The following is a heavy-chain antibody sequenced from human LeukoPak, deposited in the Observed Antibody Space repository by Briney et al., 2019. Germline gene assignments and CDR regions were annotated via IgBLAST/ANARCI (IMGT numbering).Heavy chain of an antibody. J-gene: IGHJ4*02. V-gene: IGHV3-33*01. CDR3: ARGGRDGYNSLDY. D-gene: IGHD5-12*01. CDR1: GFTFSSYG. CDR2: IWYDGSNK. Sequence: GGSLRLSCAASGFTFSSYGMHWVRQAPGKGLEWVAVIWYDGSNKYYADSVKGRFTISRDNSTNTLYLQMNSLRAEDTAVYYCARGGRDGYNSLDYWGQGTLVTVSS.